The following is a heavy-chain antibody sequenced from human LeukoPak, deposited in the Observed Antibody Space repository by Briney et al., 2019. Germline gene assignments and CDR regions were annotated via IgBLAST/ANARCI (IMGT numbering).Heavy chain of an antibody. CDR1: GGSISSYY. CDR3: ARLVAVYSSSRTYYFDY. Sequence: SETLSLTCTASGGSISSYYWSWIRQPPGKGLEWIGYIYYSGSTNYNPSLKSRVTISVDTSKNQFSLKLSSVTAADTAVYYCARLVAVYSSSRTYYFDYWGQGTLVTVSS. J-gene: IGHJ4*02. D-gene: IGHD6-13*01. V-gene: IGHV4-59*08. CDR2: IYYSGST.